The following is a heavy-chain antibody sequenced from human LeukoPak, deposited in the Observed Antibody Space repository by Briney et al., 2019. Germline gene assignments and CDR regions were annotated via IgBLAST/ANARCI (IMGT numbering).Heavy chain of an antibody. Sequence: GGSLRLSCAASGFTFRNYWMTWVRQAPGKGLEWVANIKQDGSEKYYLDPVQGRFTISRDNARNSLYLQMNSLRGDDTAVYYCARGTIVGAVDYWGQGTLVTVSS. V-gene: IGHV3-7*05. CDR2: IKQDGSEK. CDR1: GFTFRNYW. J-gene: IGHJ4*02. D-gene: IGHD1-26*01. CDR3: ARGTIVGAVDY.